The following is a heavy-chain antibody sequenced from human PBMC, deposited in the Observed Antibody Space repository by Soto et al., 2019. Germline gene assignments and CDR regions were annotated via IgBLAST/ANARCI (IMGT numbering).Heavy chain of an antibody. CDR3: ARYIDNYYDSSGYYFAFDI. J-gene: IGHJ3*02. CDR2: IYSGGST. Sequence: GGSLRLSCAASGFTVSSNYMSWVRQAPGKGLEWVSVIYSGGSTYYADSVKGRFTISRDNSKNTLYLQMNSLRAEDTAVYYCARYIDNYYDSSGYYFAFDIWGQGTMVTXSS. V-gene: IGHV3-66*01. D-gene: IGHD3-22*01. CDR1: GFTVSSNY.